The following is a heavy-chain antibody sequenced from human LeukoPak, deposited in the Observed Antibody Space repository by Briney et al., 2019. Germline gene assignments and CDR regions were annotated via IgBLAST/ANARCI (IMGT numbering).Heavy chain of an antibody. J-gene: IGHJ1*01. CDR1: GFTFSSYS. V-gene: IGHV3-15*01. Sequence: GGSLRLSCAASGFTFSSYSMNWVRQAPGKGLEWVGRIKSKTDGGTTDYAAPVKGRFTISRDDSKNTLYLQMNSLKTEDTAVYYCTTLSSRIAARPRYFQNWGQGTLVTVSS. CDR2: IKSKTDGGTT. D-gene: IGHD6-6*01. CDR3: TTLSSRIAARPRYFQN.